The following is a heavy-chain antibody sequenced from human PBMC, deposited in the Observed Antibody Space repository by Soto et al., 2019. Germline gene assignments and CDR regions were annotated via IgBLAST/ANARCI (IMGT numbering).Heavy chain of an antibody. CDR3: ARLTAVRNFDY. Sequence: EVQLLESGGGLVQPGGSLTVSCAASGFVFSHYAMTWVRQAPGKGLEWVSTVSENGDYTSYADSVKGRFTISRDNSKTTVFVQMNSLRAEDTAVYYCARLTAVRNFDYWGQGTLVTVSS. CDR2: VSENGDYT. V-gene: IGHV3-23*01. D-gene: IGHD6-19*01. CDR1: GFVFSHYA. J-gene: IGHJ4*02.